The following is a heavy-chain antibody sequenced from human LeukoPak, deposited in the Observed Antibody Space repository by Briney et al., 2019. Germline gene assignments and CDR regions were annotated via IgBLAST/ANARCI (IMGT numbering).Heavy chain of an antibody. CDR1: GFSFSNYW. CDR2: VNPDGSSI. Sequence: GGSLRLSCAASGFSFSNYWMHWVRQVPEKGLVWVSRVNPDGSSITYADSVKGRFTSSRDNAKNTLYLQMNRLRVEDTAVYYCARGGSYGDYWGQGILVTVSS. D-gene: IGHD3-16*01. CDR3: ARGGSYGDY. V-gene: IGHV3-74*03. J-gene: IGHJ4*02.